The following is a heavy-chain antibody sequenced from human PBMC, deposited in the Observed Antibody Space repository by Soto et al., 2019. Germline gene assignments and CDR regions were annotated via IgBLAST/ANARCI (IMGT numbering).Heavy chain of an antibody. J-gene: IGHJ4*02. V-gene: IGHV1-18*01. Sequence: ASVKVSCKASGYTFTSYGISWVRQAPGQGLEWMGWISAYNGNTNYAQRLQGRVTMTTDTSTGTAYMELRSLRSDDTAVYYCARDPSYYGDYPRGTFDYWGQGTLVTVSS. CDR3: ARDPSYYGDYPRGTFDY. D-gene: IGHD4-17*01. CDR2: ISAYNGNT. CDR1: GYTFTSYG.